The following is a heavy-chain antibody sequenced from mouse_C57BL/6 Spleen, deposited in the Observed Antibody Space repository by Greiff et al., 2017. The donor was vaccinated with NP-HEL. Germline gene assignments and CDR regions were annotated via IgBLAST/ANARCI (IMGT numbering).Heavy chain of an antibody. CDR2: INPSSGYT. J-gene: IGHJ4*01. CDR3: ARDYYGSRYEMDY. D-gene: IGHD1-1*01. CDR1: GYTFTSYW. Sequence: VQLKESGAELAKPGASVKLSCKASGYTFTSYWMHWVKQRPGQGLEWIGYINPSSGYTKYNQKFKDKATLTADKSSSTAYMQLSSLTYEDSAVYYCARDYYGSRYEMDYWGQGTSVTVSS. V-gene: IGHV1-7*01.